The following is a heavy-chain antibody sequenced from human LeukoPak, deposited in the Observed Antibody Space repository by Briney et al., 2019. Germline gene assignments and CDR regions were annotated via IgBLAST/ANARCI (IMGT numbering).Heavy chain of an antibody. V-gene: IGHV4-31*03. D-gene: IGHD3-3*01. Sequence: SETLSLTCTVSGGSISSGGYYWSWIRQHPGKGLEWIGYIYYSGSTYYNPSLKSRVTISVDTSKNQFSLKLSSVTAADTAVYYCARAPLITIFGEVILDAFDIWGQGTMVTVSS. CDR2: IYYSGST. J-gene: IGHJ3*02. CDR3: ARAPLITIFGEVILDAFDI. CDR1: GGSISSGGYY.